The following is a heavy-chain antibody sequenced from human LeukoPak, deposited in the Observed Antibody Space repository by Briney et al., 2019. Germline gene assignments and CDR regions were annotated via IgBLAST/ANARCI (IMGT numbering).Heavy chain of an antibody. J-gene: IGHJ3*02. CDR2: ISYDGSNK. CDR1: GFTFSSYA. D-gene: IGHD3-16*02. Sequence: GGSLRLSCAASGFTFSSYAMHWVRQAPGKGLEWVAVISYDGSNKYYAGSVKGRFTISRDNSKNTLYLQMNSLRAEDTAVYYCAKNHERGRYDSFDMWAQGSWVTVSS. V-gene: IGHV3-30-3*02. CDR3: AKNHERGRYDSFDM.